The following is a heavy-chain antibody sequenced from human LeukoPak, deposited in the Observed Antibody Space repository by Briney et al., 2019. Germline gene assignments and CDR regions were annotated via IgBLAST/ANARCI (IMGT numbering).Heavy chain of an antibody. V-gene: IGHV1-69*06. J-gene: IGHJ3*02. CDR2: IIPIFGTA. Sequence: ASVKVSCKASGGTFSSYAISWVRQAPGQGLEWMGGIIPIFGTANYAQKFQGRVTITADKSTSTAYMELRSLRSDDTAVYYCARESRYCSGGSCPLRSFDIWGQGTMVTVSS. D-gene: IGHD2-15*01. CDR3: ARESRYCSGGSCPLRSFDI. CDR1: GGTFSSYA.